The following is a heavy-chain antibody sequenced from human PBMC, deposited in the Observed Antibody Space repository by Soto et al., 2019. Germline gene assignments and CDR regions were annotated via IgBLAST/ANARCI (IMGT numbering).Heavy chain of an antibody. D-gene: IGHD6-19*01. Sequence: SLRLSCAASEFTFSNYAMSWVRQAPGKGLEYVSAISDNGGSTYYADSVKGRFTISRDNSKNTLYLQMSSLRAEDTAVYYCVKGRSSIAVADHFDYWGQGTLVTVSS. J-gene: IGHJ4*02. CDR1: EFTFSNYA. CDR3: VKGRSSIAVADHFDY. V-gene: IGHV3-64D*08. CDR2: ISDNGGST.